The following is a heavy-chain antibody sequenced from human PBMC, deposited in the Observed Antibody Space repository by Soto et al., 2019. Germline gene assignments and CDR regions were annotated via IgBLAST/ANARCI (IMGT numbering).Heavy chain of an antibody. V-gene: IGHV3-21*01. Sequence: GGSLRLSCAASGFTFSSYSMNWVRQAPGKGLEWVSSISSSSYIYYADSVKGRFTISRDNAKNSLYLQMNSLRAEDTAVYYCARDLRLYYDILTGPMDVWGKGTTVTVSS. D-gene: IGHD3-9*01. J-gene: IGHJ6*03. CDR3: ARDLRLYYDILTGPMDV. CDR2: ISSSSYI. CDR1: GFTFSSYS.